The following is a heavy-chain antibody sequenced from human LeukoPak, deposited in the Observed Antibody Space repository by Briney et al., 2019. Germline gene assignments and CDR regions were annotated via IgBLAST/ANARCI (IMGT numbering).Heavy chain of an antibody. J-gene: IGHJ6*03. Sequence: GGPLRLSCAASGFTFSSYGMHWVRQAPGKGLEWVAVISYDGSNKYYADSVKGRFTISRDNSKNTLYLQMNSLRAEDTAVYYCAKDTSGTDYYYYMDVWGKGTTVTVSS. CDR1: GFTFSSYG. CDR2: ISYDGSNK. D-gene: IGHD1-7*01. CDR3: AKDTSGTDYYYYMDV. V-gene: IGHV3-30*18.